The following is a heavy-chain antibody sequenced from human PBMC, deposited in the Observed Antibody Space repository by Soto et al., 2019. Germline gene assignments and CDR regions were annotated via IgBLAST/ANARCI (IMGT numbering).Heavy chain of an antibody. CDR2: LSRSGDNT. D-gene: IGHD3-3*01. CDR3: AKDRDFWTGSGIDY. Sequence: PVGSLRLSCAASGFIFSGYAMSWVRQAPGKGLEWVSTLSRSGDNTYYADSLKGRFTISRDTSKNTLYLQMNSLRAEDTAVYFCAKDRDFWTGSGIDYWGQGTLVTVSS. J-gene: IGHJ4*02. CDR1: GFIFSGYA. V-gene: IGHV3-23*01.